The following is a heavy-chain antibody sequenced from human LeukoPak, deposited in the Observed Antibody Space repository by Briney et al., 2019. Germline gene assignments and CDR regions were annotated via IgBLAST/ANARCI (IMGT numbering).Heavy chain of an antibody. Sequence: ASVKVSCKASGYTFTTYAISWVRQAPGQGLEWMGWLSSYNANTNYAQKFQGRVTMTTDTSTNTAYMELRSLTSDDTAVYYCARDREGGCSGGSCYSDAWGQGTLVTVSS. CDR2: LSSYNANT. CDR3: ARDREGGCSGGSCYSDA. CDR1: GYTFTTYA. V-gene: IGHV1-18*01. J-gene: IGHJ4*02. D-gene: IGHD2-15*01.